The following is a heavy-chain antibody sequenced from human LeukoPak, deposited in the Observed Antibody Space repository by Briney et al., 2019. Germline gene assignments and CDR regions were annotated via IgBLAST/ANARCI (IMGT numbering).Heavy chain of an antibody. D-gene: IGHD3-10*01. Sequence: GGSLRLSCAASGFTFSTCSMNWVRQAPGKGLEWVAVISYDGSNKHYADSVKGRFTISRDNSKNTLYLQVNSLRAEDTAVYYCARDRIWYGSGSPFHGMDVWGQGTTVTVSS. CDR1: GFTFSTCS. CDR3: ARDRIWYGSGSPFHGMDV. J-gene: IGHJ6*02. V-gene: IGHV3-30*03. CDR2: ISYDGSNK.